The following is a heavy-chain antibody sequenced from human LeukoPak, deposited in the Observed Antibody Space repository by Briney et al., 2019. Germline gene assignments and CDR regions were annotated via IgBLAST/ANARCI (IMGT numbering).Heavy chain of an antibody. CDR2: ISSSGSTI. CDR3: ARVVVAATRYYFDY. J-gene: IGHJ4*02. V-gene: IGHV3-48*03. Sequence: PGGSLRLSCAASGFTFSSYEMNWVRQAPGKGLEWVSYISSSGSTIYYADSVKGRFTISRDNAKNSLYLQMNSLRAEDTAVYYCARVVVAATRYYFDYWGQGTLVTASS. D-gene: IGHD2-15*01. CDR1: GFTFSSYE.